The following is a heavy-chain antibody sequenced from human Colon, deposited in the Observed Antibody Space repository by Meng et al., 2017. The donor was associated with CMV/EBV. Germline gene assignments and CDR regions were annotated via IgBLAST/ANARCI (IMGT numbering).Heavy chain of an antibody. Sequence: QGQRVQSGAWVKKPGASVKVSCKASGYPFTGYFMYWVRQAPGQGLEWMGSINPNSGGTNYAQKFQGRVTMTRDTSINTAYMELSRLRSDDTAVYYCATVSGGDFDYWGQGTLVTVSS. D-gene: IGHD1-26*01. CDR2: INPNSGGT. CDR1: GYPFTGYF. J-gene: IGHJ4*01. V-gene: IGHV1-2*02. CDR3: ATVSGGDFDY.